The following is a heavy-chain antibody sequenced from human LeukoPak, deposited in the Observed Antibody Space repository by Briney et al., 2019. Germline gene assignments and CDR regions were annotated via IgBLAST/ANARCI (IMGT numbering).Heavy chain of an antibody. CDR2: IYTSGST. D-gene: IGHD6-19*01. CDR1: GGSISSGSYY. Sequence: PSQTLSVTCTVSGGSISSGSYYWSWIRQPAGKGLEWIGRIYTSGSTNYNPSLKSRVTISVDTSKNQFSLKLSSVTAADTAVYYCARGGAVAGYGMDVWGQGTTVTVSS. V-gene: IGHV4-61*02. J-gene: IGHJ6*02. CDR3: ARGGAVAGYGMDV.